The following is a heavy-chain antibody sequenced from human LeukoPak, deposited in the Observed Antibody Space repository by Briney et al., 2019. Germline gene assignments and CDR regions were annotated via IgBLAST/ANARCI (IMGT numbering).Heavy chain of an antibody. CDR3: ARGDEEMATSIAFEL. Sequence: GGSLRLSCAACVFTFSNYAISWVRQAPGKGLEWVSVINGSGGSTYYGDSVKGRFTLSRDNPQNTLYLQKNSLRAEDTAVYYCARGDEEMATSIAFELWGQGTMVTVSS. D-gene: IGHD5-24*01. V-gene: IGHV3-23*01. CDR1: VFTFSNYA. J-gene: IGHJ3*01. CDR2: INGSGGST.